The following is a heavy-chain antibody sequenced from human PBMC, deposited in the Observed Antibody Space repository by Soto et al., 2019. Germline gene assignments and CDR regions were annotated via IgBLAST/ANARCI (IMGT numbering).Heavy chain of an antibody. D-gene: IGHD3-3*01. CDR1: GDTFTSYD. Sequence: ASVKVSCKACGDTFTSYDINCVRQATGQGLEWMGWMNPNSGNTGYAQKFQGRVTMTRNTSISTAYMELSSLRSEDTAVYYCARVPLERFLEWLSYYYYGMDVWGQGTTVTVSS. J-gene: IGHJ6*02. CDR3: ARVPLERFLEWLSYYYYGMDV. CDR2: MNPNSGNT. V-gene: IGHV1-8*01.